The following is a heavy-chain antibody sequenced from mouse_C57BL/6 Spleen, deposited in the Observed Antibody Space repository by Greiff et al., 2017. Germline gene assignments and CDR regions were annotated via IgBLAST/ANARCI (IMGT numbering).Heavy chain of an antibody. Sequence: EVQLQQSGPELVKPGASVKMSCKASGYAFTDYNMHWVKQSHGKSLEWIGYINPNNGGTNYNQKFKGKATLTVNKSSSTAYMELRSLTSEDSAEYYWSKSNYGYFDVWGKGTTVTVSS. CDR3: SKSNYGYFDV. CDR1: GYAFTDYN. J-gene: IGHJ1*03. V-gene: IGHV1-22*01. CDR2: INPNNGGT. D-gene: IGHD1-3*01.